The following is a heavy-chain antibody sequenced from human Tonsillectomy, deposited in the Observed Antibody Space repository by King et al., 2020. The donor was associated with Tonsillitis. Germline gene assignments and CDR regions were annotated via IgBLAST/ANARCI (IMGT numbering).Heavy chain of an antibody. CDR1: GGSISSSSYY. Sequence: LQLQESGPGLVKPSETLSLTCTVSGGSISSSSYYWGWIRQPPGKGLEWIGSIYYSGSTYYNPSLKSRVTISVDTSKNQFSLKLSYVTAADTAVYYCARPSGSTSWFQYWGQGTLVTVSS. CDR3: ARPSGSTSWFQY. J-gene: IGHJ1*01. D-gene: IGHD2-2*01. CDR2: IYYSGST. V-gene: IGHV4-39*01.